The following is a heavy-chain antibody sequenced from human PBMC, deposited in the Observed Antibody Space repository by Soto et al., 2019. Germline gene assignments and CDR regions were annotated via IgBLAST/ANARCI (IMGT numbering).Heavy chain of an antibody. CDR1: GFTFSSYA. Sequence: EVQLLESGGGLVQPGGSLRLSCAASGFTFSSYAMSWVRQAPGKGLEWVSTIGRSAGRTYYADSVKGRFTISRDNSKNTLYLQMNSVRAEDTAVYYCVAAGRLEFDFWGQGTLVTVSS. CDR3: VAAGRLEFDF. J-gene: IGHJ4*02. D-gene: IGHD1-1*01. V-gene: IGHV3-23*01. CDR2: IGRSAGRT.